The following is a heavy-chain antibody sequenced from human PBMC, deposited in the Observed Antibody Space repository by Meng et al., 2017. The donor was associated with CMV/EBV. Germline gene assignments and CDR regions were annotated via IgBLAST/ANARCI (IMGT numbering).Heavy chain of an antibody. CDR2: ISYDGSNK. CDR1: GFTFSSYA. CDR3: ARDAGQGIAAAGDY. D-gene: IGHD6-13*01. J-gene: IGHJ4*02. Sequence: GESLKISCAASGFTFSSYAMHWVRQAPGKGLEWVAVISYDGSNKYYADSVKGRFTTSRDNSKNTLYLQMNSLRAEDTAVYYCARDAGQGIAAAGDYWGQGTLVTVSS. V-gene: IGHV3-30-3*01.